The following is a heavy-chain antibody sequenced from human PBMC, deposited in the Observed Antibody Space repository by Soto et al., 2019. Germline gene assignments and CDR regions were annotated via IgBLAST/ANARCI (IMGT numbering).Heavy chain of an antibody. V-gene: IGHV1-8*01. Sequence: ASVKVSCKASGYTFTSYDINWVRQATGQGFEWMGWMNPNSGNTGYAQKLQGRDTMTRDTSITTAYMELSSLSSEDTAVYYRARSPRNWGFDYWGLGTLVTVSS. CDR1: GYTFTSYD. CDR3: ARSPRNWGFDY. J-gene: IGHJ4*02. D-gene: IGHD7-27*01. CDR2: MNPNSGNT.